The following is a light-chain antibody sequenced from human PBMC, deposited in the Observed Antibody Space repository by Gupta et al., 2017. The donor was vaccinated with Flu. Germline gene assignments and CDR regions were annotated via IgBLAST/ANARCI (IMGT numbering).Light chain of an antibody. J-gene: IGKJ2*01. CDR1: QSISRS. V-gene: IGKV1-39*01. CDR2: AAS. Sequence: LSAFVGDRVTITCRASQSISRSLNWYRQKPGNAPELLIFAASMLRIGVPSRFSGSGSGTDFTLTVSRLQPEDFATYYCQQVYSAPPHFGQGTKLEI. CDR3: QQVYSAPPH.